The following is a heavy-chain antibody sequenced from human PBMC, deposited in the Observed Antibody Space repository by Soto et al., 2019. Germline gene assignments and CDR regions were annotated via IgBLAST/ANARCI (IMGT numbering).Heavy chain of an antibody. J-gene: IGHJ4*02. CDR1: GFTFSSYW. D-gene: IGHD3-3*01. CDR3: ARERNYYDFWSGPRATFDY. Sequence: LRLSCAASGFTFSSYWMSWVRQAPGKGLEWVANIKQDGSEKYYVDSVKGRFTISRDNAKNSLYLQMNSLRAEDTAVYYCARERNYYDFWSGPRATFDYWGQGTLVTVSS. CDR2: IKQDGSEK. V-gene: IGHV3-7*03.